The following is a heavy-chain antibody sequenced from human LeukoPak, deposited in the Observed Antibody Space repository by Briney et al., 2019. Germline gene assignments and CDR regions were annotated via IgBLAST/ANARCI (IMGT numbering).Heavy chain of an antibody. CDR2: ISGSGGST. CDR3: AKPDQIAAAGHSGAFDI. J-gene: IGHJ3*02. V-gene: IGHV3-23*01. Sequence: GGSLRLSCAASGFTFSSYSMNWVRQAPGKGLEWVSAISGSGGSTYYADSVKGRFTISRDNSKNTLYLQMNSLRAEDTAVYYCAKPDQIAAAGHSGAFDIWGQGTMVTVSS. CDR1: GFTFSSYS. D-gene: IGHD6-13*01.